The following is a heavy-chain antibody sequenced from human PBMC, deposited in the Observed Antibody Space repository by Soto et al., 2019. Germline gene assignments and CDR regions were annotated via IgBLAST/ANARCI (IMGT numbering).Heavy chain of an antibody. D-gene: IGHD2-2*01. Sequence: PSETLSLTCAVYGGSFSGYYWSWIRQPPGKGLEWIGEINHSGSTNYNPSLKSRVTISVDTSKNQFSLKLSSVTAADTAVYYCARAAYCSSTSCHGGGAFDIWGQGTMVAVSS. CDR3: ARAAYCSSTSCHGGGAFDI. CDR1: GGSFSGYY. CDR2: INHSGST. J-gene: IGHJ3*02. V-gene: IGHV4-34*01.